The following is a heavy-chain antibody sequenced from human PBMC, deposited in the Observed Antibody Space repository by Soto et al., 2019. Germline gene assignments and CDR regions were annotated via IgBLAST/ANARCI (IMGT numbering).Heavy chain of an antibody. V-gene: IGHV3-23*01. CDR2: ISAGSGST. D-gene: IGHD1-26*01. CDR1: GFTLSSYV. J-gene: IGHJ4*02. Sequence: GGSLRLSCVASGFTLSSYVTSWVRQAPGKGLEWVSGISAGSGSTHYADSVKGRFTISRDDSKNTLYLQMNILRVEDTALYYCSKGWGDYWGQGTVVTVSS. CDR3: SKGWGDY.